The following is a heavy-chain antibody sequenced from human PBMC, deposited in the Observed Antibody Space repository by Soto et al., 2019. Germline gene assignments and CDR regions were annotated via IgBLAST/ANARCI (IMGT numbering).Heavy chain of an antibody. CDR3: ARVIYGGWSTIKDYYYYAMDV. D-gene: IGHD5-12*01. CDR1: GFSFSTYD. V-gene: IGHV3-48*01. Sequence: EVHLVESGGGLVQPGGSLRLSCAASGFSFSTYDMNWVRQAPGQGLEWASYISGGSSRIFYAESVKGRLTISRDNAKNSLYLQMNSLRGEDTGVYYCARVIYGGWSTIKDYYYYAMDVWGQGTTVTVSS. J-gene: IGHJ6*02. CDR2: ISGGSSRI.